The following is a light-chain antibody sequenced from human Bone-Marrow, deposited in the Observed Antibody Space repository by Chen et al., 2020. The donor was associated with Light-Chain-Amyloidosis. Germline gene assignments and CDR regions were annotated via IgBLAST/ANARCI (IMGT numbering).Light chain of an antibody. CDR3: QSADSSGTYEVI. J-gene: IGLJ2*01. Sequence: SYELTQPPSVSVTPGQTARITCSGDDLPTKYAYWYQHKPGQAPVLVKHRDTERPSGISERFSDSSSGTTATLTISGVQAEDEADYHCQSADSSGTYEVIFGGGTKLTVL. CDR1: DLPTKY. V-gene: IGLV3-25*03. CDR2: RDT.